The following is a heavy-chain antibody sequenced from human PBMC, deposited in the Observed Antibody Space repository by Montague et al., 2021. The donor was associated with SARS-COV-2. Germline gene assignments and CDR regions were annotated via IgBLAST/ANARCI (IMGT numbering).Heavy chain of an antibody. D-gene: IGHD3-22*01. CDR2: IYYSGST. CDR3: AREKYYFDSSGLRNDYFDY. Sequence: SETLSLTCNILGGSYTGAYWSWIRQNPRRRLEWFGVIYYSGSTIYNPSLKSRVTMSVDTSKNQFSLRLTSVTAADTAVYYCAREKYYFDSSGLRNDYFDYWGQGILVTVSS. V-gene: IGHV4-59*01. J-gene: IGHJ4*02. CDR1: GGSYTGAY.